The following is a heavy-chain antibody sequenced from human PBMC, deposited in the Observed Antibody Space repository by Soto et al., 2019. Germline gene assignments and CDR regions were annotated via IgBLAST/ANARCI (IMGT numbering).Heavy chain of an antibody. J-gene: IGHJ6*02. CDR1: GDSITSIYH. CDR3: ARDLVPAGNYYYYGMDV. Sequence: SETLSLTCAVSGDSITSIYHWAWIRQPPGRGLEWVASIYHSGTTYFNPSLKSRVTISVDTSKNQFSLKLRSEDTAVYYCARDLVPAGNYYYYGMDVWGQGTTVTVSS. V-gene: IGHV4-38-2*02. CDR2: IYHSGTT. D-gene: IGHD2-2*01.